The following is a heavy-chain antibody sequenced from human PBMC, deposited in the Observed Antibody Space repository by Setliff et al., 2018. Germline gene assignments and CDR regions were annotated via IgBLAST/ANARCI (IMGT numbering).Heavy chain of an antibody. CDR2: IHYSGTT. V-gene: IGHV4-39*01. CDR3: ARTGTYRYFDY. J-gene: IGHJ4*02. D-gene: IGHD1-26*01. CDR1: GGSISTNSYY. Sequence: PSETLSLTCTVSGGSISTNSYYWGWIRQPPGKGLEWIGRIHYSGTTYYNASLKSRVTMSVDTSKNQFSLNLSSVTAADTAVYYCARTGTYRYFDYWGQGALVTVSS.